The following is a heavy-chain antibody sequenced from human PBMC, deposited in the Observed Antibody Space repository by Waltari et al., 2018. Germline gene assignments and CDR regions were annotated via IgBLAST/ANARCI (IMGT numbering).Heavy chain of an antibody. J-gene: IGHJ4*02. CDR2: VRGDGKT. D-gene: IGHD2-15*01. CDR1: GDSMSSTYC. Sequence: GPGLVKPSGTLSLTCAVSGDSMSSTYCWSWVRQPPGKGLEWMGQVRGDGKTNYNPSSASRVTISLDTYNNQFSLKVTSATAADTAVYYCARDRGRGLYLDSWGPGILVTVSP. CDR3: ARDRGRGLYLDS. V-gene: IGHV4-4*02.